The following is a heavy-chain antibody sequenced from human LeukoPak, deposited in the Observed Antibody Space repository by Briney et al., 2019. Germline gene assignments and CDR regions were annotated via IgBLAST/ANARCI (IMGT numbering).Heavy chain of an antibody. CDR1: GFTFSSYA. D-gene: IGHD3-22*01. V-gene: IGHV3-23*01. J-gene: IGHJ4*02. Sequence: PGGSLRLSCAASGFTFSSYAMSWVRQAPGKGLEWVSAISGSGGSTYYADSVKGRFTISRDSSKNTLYLQMNSLRAEDTAVYYCATRGYYDSSGYTYWGQGTLVTVSS. CDR2: ISGSGGST. CDR3: ATRGYYDSSGYTY.